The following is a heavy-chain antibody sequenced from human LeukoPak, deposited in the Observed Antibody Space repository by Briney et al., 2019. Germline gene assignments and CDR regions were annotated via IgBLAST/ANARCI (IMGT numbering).Heavy chain of an antibody. D-gene: IGHD3-22*01. CDR1: GFTFGSYA. CDR3: ARDGSLYYYDSSGSVNYFDY. V-gene: IGHV3-23*01. CDR2: INGSGGST. Sequence: GGSLRLSCAASGFTFGSYAMSWVRQAPGKGLEWVSDINGSGGSTYYTDSVKGRFTISRDNAKNSLYLQMNSLRAEDTALYYCARDGSLYYYDSSGSVNYFDYWGQGTLVTVSS. J-gene: IGHJ4*02.